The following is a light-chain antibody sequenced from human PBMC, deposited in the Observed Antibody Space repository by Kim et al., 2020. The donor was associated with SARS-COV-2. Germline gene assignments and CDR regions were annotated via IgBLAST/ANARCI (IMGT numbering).Light chain of an antibody. CDR1: QAISNY. J-gene: IGKJ1*01. CDR3: LQHSGYPWT. V-gene: IGKV1-17*03. CDR2: AAS. Sequence: DIQMTQSPSVISASVGDRVTITCRASQAISNYLVWFQQKPGKVPKRLMYAASSLQRGVPSRFSGSGSGTEFTLTISSLQPEDFATYYCLQHSGYPWTFGQGTKVDIK.